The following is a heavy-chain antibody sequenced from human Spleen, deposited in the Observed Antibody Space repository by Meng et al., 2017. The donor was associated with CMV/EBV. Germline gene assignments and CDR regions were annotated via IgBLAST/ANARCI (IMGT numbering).Heavy chain of an antibody. CDR2: INPNSGGT. CDR1: GYTFTGYY. CDR3: ARGPMTTGLNYYYYGMDV. D-gene: IGHD4-11*01. V-gene: IGHV1-2*02. Sequence: ASVKVSCKASGYTFTGYYMHWVRQAPGQGLEWMGWINPNSGGTNYAQKSQGRVTMTRDTSISTAYMELSRLRSDDTAVYYCARGPMTTGLNYYYYGMDVWGQGTTVTVSS. J-gene: IGHJ6*02.